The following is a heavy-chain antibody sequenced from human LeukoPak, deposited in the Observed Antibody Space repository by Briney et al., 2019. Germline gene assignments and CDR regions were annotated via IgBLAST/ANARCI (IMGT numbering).Heavy chain of an antibody. CDR2: IKHGGSEK. D-gene: IGHD6-13*01. J-gene: IGHJ4*02. CDR3: AYSNNLNY. CDR1: GFTFSNFA. Sequence: PGGSLRLSCAASGFTFSNFAMSWVRQAPGQGLEWVANIKHGGSEKYYVDSVKGRFTISREDAKSSLSLQMNSVRAEDTAVYYCAYSNNLNYWGQGTLVTVSS. V-gene: IGHV3-7*01.